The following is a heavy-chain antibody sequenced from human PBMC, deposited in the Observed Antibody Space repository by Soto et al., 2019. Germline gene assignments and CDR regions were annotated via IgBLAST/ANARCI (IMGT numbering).Heavy chain of an antibody. D-gene: IGHD3-9*01. Sequence: EASVKVSCKASGYTFTSYAMHWVRQAPGQRLEWMGWINAGNGNTKFSQKFQGRVTITRDTSASTAYMELSSLRSEDTAVYYCARILMDYLILTVYYRVFYFDSRGQGTLVTVSS. CDR1: GYTFTSYA. V-gene: IGHV1-3*01. J-gene: IGHJ4*02. CDR3: ARILMDYLILTVYYRVFYFDS. CDR2: INAGNGNT.